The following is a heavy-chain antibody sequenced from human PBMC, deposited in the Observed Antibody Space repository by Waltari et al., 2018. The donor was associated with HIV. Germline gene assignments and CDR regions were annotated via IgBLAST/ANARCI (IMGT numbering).Heavy chain of an antibody. V-gene: IGHV3-21*01. CDR2: ISRDSRYI. CDR3: VRGGEGTYGDY. J-gene: IGHJ4*02. Sequence: DVQLVESGGGLVKPGGSLRLACAGSGFRFSSYSMNWVRQAPGKGLEWVSSISRDSRYIYYADSVKGRFTISRDNARNSLFLQMNSLRADDTAVYYCVRGGEGTYGDYWGQGTLVTVSS. CDR1: GFRFSSYS. D-gene: IGHD3-16*01.